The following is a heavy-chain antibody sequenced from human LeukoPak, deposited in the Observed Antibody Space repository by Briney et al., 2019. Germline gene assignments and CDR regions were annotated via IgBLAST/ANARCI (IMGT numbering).Heavy chain of an antibody. CDR2: IHHSGKT. CDR1: GDSTNNFY. V-gene: IGHV4-59*01. CDR3: ARGRSMGTVQIGDY. J-gene: IGHJ4*02. Sequence: SETLSLTCTVSGDSTNNFYWSWIRQPPGKGLEWIGYIHHSGKTNYNPSLKSRVTISGDLSKKQFSLRLTSVTAADTAMYYCARGRSMGTVQIGDYWGQGILVTVSS. D-gene: IGHD5-18*01.